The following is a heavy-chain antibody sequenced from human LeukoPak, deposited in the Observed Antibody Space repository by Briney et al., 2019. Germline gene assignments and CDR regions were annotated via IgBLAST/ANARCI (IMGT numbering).Heavy chain of an antibody. CDR3: ARGGTDSSGYFSGGAFDI. Sequence: SSETLSLTCTVSGGSISSGDYYWSWIRQPPGKGLEWIGYIYYSGSTYYNPSLKSRVTISVDTSKNQFSLKLSSVTAADTAVYYCARGGTDSSGYFSGGAFDIWGQGTMVTVSS. D-gene: IGHD3-22*01. J-gene: IGHJ3*02. V-gene: IGHV4-30-4*01. CDR2: IYYSGST. CDR1: GGSISSGDYY.